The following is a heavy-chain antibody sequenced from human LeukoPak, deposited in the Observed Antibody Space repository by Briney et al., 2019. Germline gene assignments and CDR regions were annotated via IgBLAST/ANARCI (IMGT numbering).Heavy chain of an antibody. CDR3: ARETVPAITYSSGFGLFDL. D-gene: IGHD6-19*01. CDR2: IYYSGST. Sequence: SETLSLTCTVSGGSISSYYSSWIRQPPGKGLEWIGYIYYSGSTNYNPSLKSRVTISVDTSKNQFSLKLSSVTAADTAVYYCARETVPAITYSSGFGLFDLWGQGTLVSVSS. CDR1: GGSISSYY. J-gene: IGHJ5*02. V-gene: IGHV4-59*01.